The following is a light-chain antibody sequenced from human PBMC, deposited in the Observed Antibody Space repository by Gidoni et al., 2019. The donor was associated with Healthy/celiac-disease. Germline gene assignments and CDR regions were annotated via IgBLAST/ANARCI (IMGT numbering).Light chain of an antibody. CDR3: QQYYSTPYT. J-gene: IGKJ2*01. V-gene: IGKV4-1*01. Sequence: DIVMTQPPDSLAVSLGERATINCKSSQSVLYSSNNKNYLAWYQQKPGQPPKLLIYWASTRESGGPDRFSGSGSGTDFTLTISSMQAEDVAVYYCQQYYSTPYTFGQGTKLEIK. CDR1: QSVLYSSNNKNY. CDR2: WAS.